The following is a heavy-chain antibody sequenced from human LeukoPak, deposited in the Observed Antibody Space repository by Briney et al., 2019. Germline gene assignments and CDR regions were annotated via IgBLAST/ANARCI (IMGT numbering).Heavy chain of an antibody. CDR1: GDSISTYY. CDR3: ARVDYYDSNGYYNHDSFDI. CDR2: IYTSGST. V-gene: IGHV4-4*07. Sequence: SETLSLTCTVSGDSISTYYWSWIRQPAGKGLEWIGRIYTSGSTNYNPSLKSRVTMSVDTSKNQFSLKLSSVTAADTAMYYCARVDYYDSNGYYNHDSFDIWGQGTMVTVSS. D-gene: IGHD3-22*01. J-gene: IGHJ3*02.